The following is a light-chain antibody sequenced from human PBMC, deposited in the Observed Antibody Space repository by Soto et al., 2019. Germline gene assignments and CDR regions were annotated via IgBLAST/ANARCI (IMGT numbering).Light chain of an antibody. CDR2: EGS. Sequence: QSGLTQPASVSGSPGQSITFSCTGTSSDVGNYNLVSWYQQHPGKAPKLMIYEGSKRPSGVSNRFSGSKSGNTASLTISGLQAEDEADYYCCSYTISSTWVFGGGTKLTVL. CDR3: CSYTISSTWV. CDR1: SSDVGNYNL. V-gene: IGLV2-14*02. J-gene: IGLJ3*02.